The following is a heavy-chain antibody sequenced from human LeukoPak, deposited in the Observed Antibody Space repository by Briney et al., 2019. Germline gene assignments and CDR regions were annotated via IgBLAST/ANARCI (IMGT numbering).Heavy chain of an antibody. D-gene: IGHD3-10*01. CDR3: ARDGGSGIDY. Sequence: PGGSLRLSCAASGFSLTTYGRHWLRQAPGKGLEWVAVIWYDGSRKFYGDSVKGRITVSRDTFENTMYLQMNSLRVEDTAVYYCARDGGSGIDYWGQGTLVTVSS. CDR1: GFSLTTYG. J-gene: IGHJ4*02. CDR2: IWYDGSRK. V-gene: IGHV3-33*01.